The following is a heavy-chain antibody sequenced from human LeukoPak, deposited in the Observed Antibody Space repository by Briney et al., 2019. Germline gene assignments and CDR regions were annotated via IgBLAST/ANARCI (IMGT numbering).Heavy chain of an antibody. Sequence: ASVKVSCKASGGTFISYAISWVRQAPGQGLEWMEGIIPIFGTANYAQKFQGRVTITADESTSTAYMELSSLRSEDTAVYYCARGRQQLVLSYYFDYWGQGTLVTVSS. CDR3: ARGRQQLVLSYYFDY. J-gene: IGHJ4*02. CDR2: IIPIFGTA. D-gene: IGHD6-13*01. V-gene: IGHV1-69*13. CDR1: GGTFISYA.